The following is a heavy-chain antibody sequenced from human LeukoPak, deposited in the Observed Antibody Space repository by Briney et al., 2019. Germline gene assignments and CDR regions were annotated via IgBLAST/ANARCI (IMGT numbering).Heavy chain of an antibody. J-gene: IGHJ2*01. Sequence: SEPLSLTCTVSGGSISSYYWSWLRQPPGKGLEWIGYINYSGSTNYIPSLKSRVSISVDTSKNQFSLNLSSVTAADTAVYYCARARDYVWGSYRYWYFDLWGRGTLVTVSS. CDR2: INYSGST. CDR3: ARARDYVWGSYRYWYFDL. V-gene: IGHV4-59*01. D-gene: IGHD3-16*02. CDR1: GGSISSYY.